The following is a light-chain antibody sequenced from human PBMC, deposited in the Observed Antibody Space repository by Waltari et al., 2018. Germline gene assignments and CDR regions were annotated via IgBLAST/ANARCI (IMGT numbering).Light chain of an antibody. Sequence: DIVMTQSPDSLAVSLGERATINCKSSQSVLYSSNNKNYLAWYQQKPGQPPKLCICWESIRESGVPDRFSGSGSGTDFTLTISSLQAEDVAVYYCQQYYSTPPTFGQGTKVEIK. J-gene: IGKJ1*01. CDR3: QQYYSTPPT. CDR2: WES. CDR1: QSVLYSSNNKNY. V-gene: IGKV4-1*01.